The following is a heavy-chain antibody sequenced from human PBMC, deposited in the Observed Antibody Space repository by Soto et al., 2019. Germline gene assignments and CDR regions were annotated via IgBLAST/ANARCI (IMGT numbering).Heavy chain of an antibody. J-gene: IGHJ6*02. CDR2: IIPIFGTA. V-gene: IGHV1-69*06. CDR3: ASANDYYENSAYTWYYHGMDA. D-gene: IGHD3-22*01. CDR1: GGTFSSYA. Sequence: SVRVSCKASGGTFSSYAISWVRQAPGQGLEWMGGIIPIFGTANYAQKFQGRVTITADKSTSTAYMELSSLRSEDTAVYYCASANDYYENSAYTWYYHGMDARGQRSTLTVSS.